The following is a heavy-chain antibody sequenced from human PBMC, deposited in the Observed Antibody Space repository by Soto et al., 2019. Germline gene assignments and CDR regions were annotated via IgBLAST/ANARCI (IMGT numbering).Heavy chain of an antibody. D-gene: IGHD2-2*02. J-gene: IGHJ6*02. CDR1: VGTFSSYA. CDR3: AREGIVVVPAAIGEGNYYYYYGMDV. Sequence: SVKVSCKASVGTFSSYAISWLRQSAGKGLEWMGGIIPIFGTANYAQKFQGRVTITADESTSTAYMELSSLRSEDTAVYYCAREGIVVVPAAIGEGNYYYYYGMDVWGQGTTVTVSS. V-gene: IGHV1-69*13. CDR2: IIPIFGTA.